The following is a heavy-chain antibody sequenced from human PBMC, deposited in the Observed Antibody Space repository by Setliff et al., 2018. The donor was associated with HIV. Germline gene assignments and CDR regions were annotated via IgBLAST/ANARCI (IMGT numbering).Heavy chain of an antibody. CDR3: AKPTIGIYPRSFDL. CDR1: GFTVSSHY. CDR2: IYSDGST. V-gene: IGHV3-66*02. Sequence: GGSLRLSCAASGFTVSSHYMSWVRQAPGKGLEWVSTIYSDGSTYHADSVKGRFTLSRDTSKNTLSLQMNSLRPEDTAVFYCAKPTIGIYPRSFDLWGPGTMVTVSS. D-gene: IGHD1-26*01. J-gene: IGHJ3*01.